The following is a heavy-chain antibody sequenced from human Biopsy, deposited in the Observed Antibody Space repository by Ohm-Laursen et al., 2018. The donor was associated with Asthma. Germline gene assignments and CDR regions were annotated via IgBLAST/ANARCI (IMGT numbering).Heavy chain of an antibody. CDR3: AKGEWELLEANFDY. Sequence: SLRLSCAASGFTFDDYAMHWVRQAPGKGLEWVSGISWNSGSIGYADSVKGRFTISRDNSKNTLYLQMNSLRAEDTALYYCAKGEWELLEANFDYWGQGTLVTVSS. CDR2: ISWNSGSI. J-gene: IGHJ4*02. D-gene: IGHD1-26*01. CDR1: GFTFDDYA. V-gene: IGHV3-9*01.